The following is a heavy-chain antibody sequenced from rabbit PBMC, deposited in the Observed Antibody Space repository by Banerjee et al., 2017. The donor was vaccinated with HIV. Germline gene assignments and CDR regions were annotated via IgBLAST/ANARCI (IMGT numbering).Heavy chain of an antibody. Sequence: QQQLVESGGGLVKPGASLTLSCKASGSDFSVGDVMCWVRQAPGKGLEWIACINIVTGRAVYANWASGRFTFSKTSSTTVTLQMTSLTVADTATYFCARDTGSSFSGYGMDLRGQGTLVTVS. CDR1: GSDFSVGDV. CDR3: ARDTGSSFSGYGMDL. D-gene: IGHD8-1*01. J-gene: IGHJ6*01. V-gene: IGHV1S45*01. CDR2: INIVTGRA.